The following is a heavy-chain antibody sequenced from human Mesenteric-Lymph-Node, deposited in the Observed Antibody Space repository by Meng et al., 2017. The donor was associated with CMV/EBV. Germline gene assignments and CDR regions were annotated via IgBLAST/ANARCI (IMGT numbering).Heavy chain of an antibody. CDR3: ARTVAAIPLHFDY. CDR2: IYWNDDK. Sequence: FSGSTASTAGVGWTWIRQPPGKALEWLALIYWNDDKHYSPSLKSRLTITKDTSKNQVVLKMTNMNPVDTGTYYCARTVAAIPLHFDYWGQGTLVTVSS. CDR1: GSTASTAGVG. D-gene: IGHD5-12*01. V-gene: IGHV2-5*01. J-gene: IGHJ4*02.